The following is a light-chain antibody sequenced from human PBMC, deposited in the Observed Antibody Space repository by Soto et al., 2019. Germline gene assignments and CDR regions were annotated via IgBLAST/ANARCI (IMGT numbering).Light chain of an antibody. CDR3: QQSYSTPWT. V-gene: IGKV1-39*01. CDR2: AAS. CDR1: QSISSY. Sequence: DIQMTQSPSTLSASVGDRVTLTCRASQSISSYLNWYQQKPGKAPKXLIYAASSLQSGVPSRFSGSGSGTDLTITISSLQPEDFETYYCQQSYSTPWTFGQGTKVDIK. J-gene: IGKJ1*01.